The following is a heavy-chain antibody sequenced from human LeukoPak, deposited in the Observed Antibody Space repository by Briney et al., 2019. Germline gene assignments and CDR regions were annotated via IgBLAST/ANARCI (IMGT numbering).Heavy chain of an antibody. CDR3: AFLEGYSYGTGSSYGTDV. J-gene: IGHJ6*02. V-gene: IGHV3-33*03. CDR1: GFTFSSYG. CDR2: IWYDGSNK. D-gene: IGHD5-18*01. Sequence: GGSLRLSCAASGFTFSSYGMHWVRQAPGKGLEWVAVIWYDGSNKYYSESVKGRFTITRDNFRNTLYLQMNSLRTEDTAVYYCAFLEGYSYGTGSSYGTDVWGQGTAVTVS.